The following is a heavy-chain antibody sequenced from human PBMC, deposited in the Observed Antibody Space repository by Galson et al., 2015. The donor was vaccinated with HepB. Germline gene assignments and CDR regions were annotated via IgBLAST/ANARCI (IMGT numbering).Heavy chain of an antibody. CDR1: GFTFSSYS. D-gene: IGHD5-18*01. J-gene: IGHJ6*02. CDR2: ISSSSSYI. Sequence: SLRLSCAASGFTFSSYSMNWVRQAPGKGLERVSSISSSSSYIYYADSVKGRFTISRDNAKNSLYLQMNSLRAEDTAVYYCARSPYTEHYYYYYGMDVWGQGTTVTVSS. V-gene: IGHV3-21*01. CDR3: ARSPYTEHYYYYYGMDV.